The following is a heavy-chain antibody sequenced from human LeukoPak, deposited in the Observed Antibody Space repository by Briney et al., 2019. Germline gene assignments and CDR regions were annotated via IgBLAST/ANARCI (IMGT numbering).Heavy chain of an antibody. J-gene: IGHJ4*02. V-gene: IGHV3-23*01. CDR2: IYGSGVSI. Sequence: GGSLRLSCVASGFTFEKYVMNWVRQAPGKGLEWLATIYGSGVSISYADSVKGRFTISRDNSNNTLYLQMNSLRVEDTAMYFCAKDLGWELPAEAYWGQGVLVTVSS. CDR3: AKDLGWELPAEAY. CDR1: GFTFEKYV. D-gene: IGHD1-26*01.